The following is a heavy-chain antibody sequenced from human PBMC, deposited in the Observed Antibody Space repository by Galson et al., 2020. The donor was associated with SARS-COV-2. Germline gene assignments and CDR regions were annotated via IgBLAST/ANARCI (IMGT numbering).Heavy chain of an antibody. CDR2: NSGHGYST. D-gene: IGHD3-10*01. Sequence: GESLKISCAASGFTFSTYAMSWVRQAPGKGLEWVSTNSGHGYSTYSADSVKGRFTISRDNSKNTLYLQMNSLSAEDTAIYYCAKVSAFGGDEGGCNYCRQGTLVTVSS. CDR1: GFTFSTYA. CDR3: AKVSAFGGDEGGCNY. V-gene: IGHV3-23*01. J-gene: IGHJ4*02.